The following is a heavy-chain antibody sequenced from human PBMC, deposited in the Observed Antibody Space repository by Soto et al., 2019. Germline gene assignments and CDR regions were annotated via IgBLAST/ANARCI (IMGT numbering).Heavy chain of an antibody. Sequence: GGALRLSCAASGFTFSSYSMNWVRQAPGKGLEWVSSISSSSSYIYYADSVKGRFTISRDNSKNSLYLQMNSLRVEDTAVYYCARHCSSASCYYMDVWGKGTTVTVSS. CDR1: GFTFSSYS. D-gene: IGHD2-2*01. CDR2: ISSSSSYI. CDR3: ARHCSSASCYYMDV. J-gene: IGHJ6*03. V-gene: IGHV3-21*01.